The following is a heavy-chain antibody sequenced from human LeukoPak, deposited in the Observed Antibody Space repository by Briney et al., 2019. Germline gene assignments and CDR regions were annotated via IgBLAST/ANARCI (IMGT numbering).Heavy chain of an antibody. V-gene: IGHV3-30*02. CDR2: IRYDGSNK. D-gene: IGHD3-10*01. Sequence: TGGSLRLSCAASGFTFSSYGMHWVRQAPGKGLEWVAFIRYDGSNKYYADSVKGRFTISRDNSKNTLYLQMNSLGAEDTAVYYCAKLKAPMVRGVIPYYFDYWGQGTLVTVSS. CDR3: AKLKAPMVRGVIPYYFDY. J-gene: IGHJ4*02. CDR1: GFTFSSYG.